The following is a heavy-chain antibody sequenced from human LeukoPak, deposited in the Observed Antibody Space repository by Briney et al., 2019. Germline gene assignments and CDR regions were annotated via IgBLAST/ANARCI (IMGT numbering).Heavy chain of an antibody. Sequence: ASVKVSCKASGGTFSSYAISWVRQAPGQGLEWMGRIIPILGIANYAQKFQGRVTITADKSTSTAYMELRSLRSDDTAVYYCARLVGYNYYYMDVWGKGTTVTVSS. CDR1: GGTFSSYA. CDR3: ARLVGYNYYYMDV. V-gene: IGHV1-69*04. J-gene: IGHJ6*03. CDR2: IIPILGIA. D-gene: IGHD2-15*01.